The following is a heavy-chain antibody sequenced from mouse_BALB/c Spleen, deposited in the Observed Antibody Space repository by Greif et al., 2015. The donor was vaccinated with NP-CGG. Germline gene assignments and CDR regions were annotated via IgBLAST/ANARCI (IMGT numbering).Heavy chain of an antibody. V-gene: IGHV14-3*02. CDR3: APYYYGRSYFAH. D-gene: IGHD1-1*01. Sequence: VQLQQPGAELVKPGASVKLSCTASGFTVQDTLLHWVKQRPEQGLEWIGRIDPENDYTTYAPKFQGQATITADTSSNTAYLQLSILTSEDTAVYYCAPYYYGRSYFAHWGQGTLVTVSA. CDR2: IDPENDYT. J-gene: IGHJ3*01. CDR1: GFTVQDTL.